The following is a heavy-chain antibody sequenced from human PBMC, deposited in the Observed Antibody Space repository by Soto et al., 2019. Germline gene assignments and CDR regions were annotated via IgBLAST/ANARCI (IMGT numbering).Heavy chain of an antibody. Sequence: QVQLVQSGAEVKKPGSSVKVSCKASGGTFSSYIISWVRQAPGQGLEGMGRIIPILGIANYVQKFQGRVTITADKSTSTAYMELSSLRSEDTAVYYCARFPQTAIVGAAYFDYWGQGTLVTVSS. CDR1: GGTFSSYI. V-gene: IGHV1-69*02. CDR2: IIPILGIA. J-gene: IGHJ4*02. CDR3: ARFPQTAIVGAAYFDY. D-gene: IGHD1-26*01.